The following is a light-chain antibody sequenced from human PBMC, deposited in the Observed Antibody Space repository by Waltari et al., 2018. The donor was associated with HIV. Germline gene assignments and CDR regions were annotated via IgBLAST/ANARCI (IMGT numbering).Light chain of an antibody. J-gene: IGLJ2*01. V-gene: IGLV9-49*03. CDR2: VGTGGLVG. CDR3: GADHGSGSLV. CDR1: SGYTDYK. Sequence: QPVLTQPLSASASLGASVTLTCTLSSGYTDYKVDWYQQRPGRGPRFLMRVGTGGLVGSKGNGIPDRFSVLGSGLTRYLIIKKIHEADEGDYHCGADHGSGSLVFGGGTKLTVL.